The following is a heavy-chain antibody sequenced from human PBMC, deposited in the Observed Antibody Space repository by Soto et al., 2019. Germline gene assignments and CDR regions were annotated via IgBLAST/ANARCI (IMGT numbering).Heavy chain of an antibody. D-gene: IGHD2-2*01. CDR1: GGSICRWWYS. CDR2: IYHSGST. CDR3: ARALGYAKNWFDP. J-gene: IGHJ5*02. V-gene: IGHV4-30-2*01. Sequence: TLSLACAVCGGSICRWWYSWCWIRQPPGKGLEWIGYIYHSGSTYYNPSLKSRVTISVDRSKNQFSLKLSSVTAADTAVYYCARALGYAKNWFDPWGQGTLVTVSS.